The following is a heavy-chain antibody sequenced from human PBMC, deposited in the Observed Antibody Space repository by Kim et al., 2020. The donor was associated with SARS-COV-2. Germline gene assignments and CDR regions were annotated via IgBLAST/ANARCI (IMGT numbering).Heavy chain of an antibody. D-gene: IGHD1-26*01. V-gene: IGHV3-30*18. Sequence: GGSLRLFCAAYGFTFSSYGMHWVRQAPGKGLEWVAVISYDGSNKYYADSVKGRFTISRDNSKNTLYLQMNSLRAEDTAVYYCAKDSPVWELPDYWGQGTLVTVSS. CDR2: ISYDGSNK. J-gene: IGHJ4*02. CDR1: GFTFSSYG. CDR3: AKDSPVWELPDY.